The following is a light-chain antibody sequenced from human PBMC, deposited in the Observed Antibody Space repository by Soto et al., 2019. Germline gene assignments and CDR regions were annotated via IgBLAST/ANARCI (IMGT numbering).Light chain of an antibody. J-gene: IGLJ2*01. CDR2: GNS. V-gene: IGLV1-40*01. Sequence: QSVLTQPPSVSGVPGQRVTISCTGSSSNIGSNYDVHWYQQLPGTAPKLLIYGNSNRPSGVPDRFSGSQSGTSASLAITGLQAEDEADYYCQSYDSSLGVIFGGGTKLTVL. CDR3: QSYDSSLGVI. CDR1: SSNIGSNYD.